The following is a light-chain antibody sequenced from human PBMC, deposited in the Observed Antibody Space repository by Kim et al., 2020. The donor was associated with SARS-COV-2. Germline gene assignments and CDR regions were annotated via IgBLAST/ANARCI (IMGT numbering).Light chain of an antibody. J-gene: IGLJ3*02. CDR2: KDR. V-gene: IGLV3-27*01. CDR1: VLAKKY. CDR3: YSAADNNLV. Sequence: VSPGQTVRSTCSGDVLAKKYARWFQQKPGQAPVLVIYKDRERPSGIPERFSGSSSGTTVTLTISGAQVEDEADYYCYSAADNNLVFGGGTQLTVL.